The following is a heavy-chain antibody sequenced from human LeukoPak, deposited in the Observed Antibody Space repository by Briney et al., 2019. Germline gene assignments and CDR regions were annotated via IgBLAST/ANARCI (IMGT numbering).Heavy chain of an antibody. Sequence: GGSLRLSCAASGFTFSSYGMHWVRQAPGKGLEWVAVIWYDGSNKYYADSVKGRFTISRDNSKNTLYLQMNSLRAEDTAVYYCAREYYDFWSGYATPGYWGQGTLVTVSS. CDR1: GFTFSSYG. V-gene: IGHV3-33*01. J-gene: IGHJ4*02. CDR2: IWYDGSNK. CDR3: AREYYDFWSGYATPGY. D-gene: IGHD3-3*01.